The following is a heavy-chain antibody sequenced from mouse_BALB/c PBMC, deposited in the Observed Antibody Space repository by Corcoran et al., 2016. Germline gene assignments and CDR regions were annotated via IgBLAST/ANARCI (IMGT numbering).Heavy chain of an antibody. CDR3: ARYYRYAMDY. V-gene: IGHV1-9*01. CDR1: GYTFSSYW. Sequence: QVQLQQSGAELMKPGASVKISCKATGYTFSSYWIEWVKQRPGHGLEWIGEILPGSGSTNYNEKFKGKATFTADTSSNPAYMQLSSLTSEDSAVYYCARYYRYAMDYWGQGTSVTVSS. J-gene: IGHJ4*01. CDR2: ILPGSGST. D-gene: IGHD2-14*01.